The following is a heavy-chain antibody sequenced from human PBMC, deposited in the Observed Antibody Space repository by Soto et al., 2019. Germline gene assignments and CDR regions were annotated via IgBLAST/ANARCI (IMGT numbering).Heavy chain of an antibody. CDR2: ISAYNGNT. D-gene: IGHD3-3*01. J-gene: IGHJ4*02. V-gene: IGHV1-18*04. Sequence: ASVKVSCKASGYTSTSYGISWVRQAPGQGLEWMGWISAYNGNTNYAQKLQGRVTMTTDTSTSTAYMELRSLRSDDTAVYYCARVRPVYDFWSGYPPRGGYFDYWGQGTLVTVSS. CDR3: ARVRPVYDFWSGYPPRGGYFDY. CDR1: GYTSTSYG.